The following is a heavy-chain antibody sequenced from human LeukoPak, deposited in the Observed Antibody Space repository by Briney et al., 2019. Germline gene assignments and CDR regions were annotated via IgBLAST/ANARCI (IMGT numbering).Heavy chain of an antibody. CDR1: GYILSSYG. CDR2: ISAYNGNT. V-gene: IGHV1-18*01. CDR3: ARDRQLGSSGYYAAY. J-gene: IGHJ4*02. Sequence: AAVKVSCKASGYILSSYGISWVRQAPGQGLEWMGWISAYNGNTNYAQKVQGRVTLTTETSTSTAYMELRSLRSDDTAVYYCARDRQLGSSGYYAAYWGQGTLVTVSS. D-gene: IGHD3-22*01.